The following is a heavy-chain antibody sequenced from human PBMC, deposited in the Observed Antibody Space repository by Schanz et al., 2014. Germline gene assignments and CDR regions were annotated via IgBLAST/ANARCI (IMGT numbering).Heavy chain of an antibody. D-gene: IGHD6-25*01. J-gene: IGHJ4*02. V-gene: IGHV3-23*04. CDR3: ARIGSSDFDY. CDR2: IGTSGGT. Sequence: EVQLAESGGGVVQPGRSLRLSCAASGFTFGDYAMTWVRQAPGKGLEWVSTIGTSGGTNYAESVKGRFTISRDNSKNTLYLQMNSLRAEDTAVYYCARIGSSDFDYWAQGTLVTVSS. CDR1: GFTFGDYA.